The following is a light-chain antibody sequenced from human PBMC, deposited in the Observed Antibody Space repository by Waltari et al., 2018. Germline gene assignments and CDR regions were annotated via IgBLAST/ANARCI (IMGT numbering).Light chain of an antibody. CDR2: KAS. CDR1: QSISTS. V-gene: IGKV1-5*03. CDR3: QQFDSYPVT. Sequence: DIQMTQSPSTLSASVGDRVTITCRASQSISTSLAWYQQRPGKAPKLLIYKASTLENEAPSSFSGSGSGTEFTLTISSLQPDDFATYYCQQFDSYPVTFGQGTKVEIK. J-gene: IGKJ2*01.